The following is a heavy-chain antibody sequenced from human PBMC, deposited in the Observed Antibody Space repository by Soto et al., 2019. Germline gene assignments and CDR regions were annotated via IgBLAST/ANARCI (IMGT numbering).Heavy chain of an antibody. CDR2: INQDESQK. D-gene: IGHD3-10*01. CDR3: ARDRVVRGSGLTYFDS. V-gene: IGHV3-7*01. J-gene: IGHJ4*01. Sequence: GGSLRLSCVASGFTFSSYWMNWVRQAPGEGLEWVANINQDESQKYYADSVKGRFSISRDNARNALYLQMNSLRVEDAAVFFCARDRVVRGSGLTYFDSWGQGTLVTVSS. CDR1: GFTFSSYW.